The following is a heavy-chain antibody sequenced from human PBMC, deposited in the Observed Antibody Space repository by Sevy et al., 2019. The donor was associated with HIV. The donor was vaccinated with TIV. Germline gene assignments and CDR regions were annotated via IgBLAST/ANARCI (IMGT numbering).Heavy chain of an antibody. CDR1: GYTLTGLA. D-gene: IGHD1-26*01. Sequence: ASVKVSCNVSGYTLTGLAMHWLRQIPGKGLEWMGGFDDYHGEIMYAQKFQGRVTMTEDRSTDTAYMELSSLRSDDTAVYYCVTPAVGATRAYFDYWGQGSLVTVSS. CDR3: VTPAVGATRAYFDY. J-gene: IGHJ4*02. V-gene: IGHV1-24*01. CDR2: FDDYHGEI.